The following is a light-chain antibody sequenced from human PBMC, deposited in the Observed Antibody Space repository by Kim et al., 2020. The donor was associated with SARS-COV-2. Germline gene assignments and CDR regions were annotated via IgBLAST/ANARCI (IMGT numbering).Light chain of an antibody. CDR1: QSVSSGY. J-gene: IGKJ1*01. Sequence: EIVLTQSPGTLSLSPGERATLSCRASQSVSSGYLAWYQQKPGQSPRLLIYGATSRATGIPDRFSGSGSGTDFTLTISRLEPEDFVVYYCQQYATSPRTFGQGTKGDIK. CDR2: GAT. V-gene: IGKV3-20*01. CDR3: QQYATSPRT.